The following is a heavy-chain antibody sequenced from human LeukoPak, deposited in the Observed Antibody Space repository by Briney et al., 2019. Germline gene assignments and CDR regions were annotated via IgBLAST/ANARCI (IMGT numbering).Heavy chain of an antibody. D-gene: IGHD1-26*01. J-gene: IGHJ6*03. CDR1: GGTFISYA. CDR2: IIPIFGTA. CDR3: ARGMEPYYYMDV. V-gene: IGHV1-69*05. Sequence: SVKVSCKASGGTFISYAISWVRQAPGQGLEWMGGIIPIFGTANYAQKFQGRVTMTRDTSISTAYMELSRLRSDDTAVYYCARGMEPYYYMDVWGKGTTVTVSS.